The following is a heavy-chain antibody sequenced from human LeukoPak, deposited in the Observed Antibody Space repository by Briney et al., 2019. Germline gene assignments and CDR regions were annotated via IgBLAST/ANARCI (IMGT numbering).Heavy chain of an antibody. CDR3: ARDPSYGYYYYMDV. CDR1: GFTFSSYS. CDR2: ISSSSSYI. Sequence: PGGSLRLSCAASGFTFSSYSMNWVRQAPGKGLEWVSSISSSSSYIYYADSVKGRFTISRDNAKNSLYLQMNSLRAEDTAVYYCARDPSYGYYYYMDVWGKGTTVTVSS. V-gene: IGHV3-21*01. J-gene: IGHJ6*03. D-gene: IGHD2-8*01.